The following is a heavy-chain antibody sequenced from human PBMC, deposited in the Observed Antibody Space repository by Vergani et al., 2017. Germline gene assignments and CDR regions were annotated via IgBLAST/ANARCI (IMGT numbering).Heavy chain of an antibody. J-gene: IGHJ4*02. V-gene: IGHV3-74*01. Sequence: EVQLVESGGGLVQPGGSLRLTCAASEFTFSNYAMNWVRQAPGKGLEWVSRINPDDSTTNYADSAKGRFTISRDNAKNTLYLQMNSLRVEDTAVYYCARDNWGTPSYWGQGTLVTVSS. D-gene: IGHD3-16*01. CDR2: INPDDSTT. CDR1: EFTFSNYA. CDR3: ARDNWGTPSY.